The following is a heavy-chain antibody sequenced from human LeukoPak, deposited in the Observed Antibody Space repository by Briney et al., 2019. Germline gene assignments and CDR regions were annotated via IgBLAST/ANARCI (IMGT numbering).Heavy chain of an antibody. CDR2: ISSSSSSYI. V-gene: IGHV3-21*01. D-gene: IGHD3-9*01. J-gene: IGHJ4*02. CDR1: GFTFSSYS. CDR3: ARVRYDILTGPIDY. Sequence: GGSLRLSCAASGFTFSSYSMNWVRQAPGKRLEWVSSISSSSSSYIYYADSVKGRFTISRDNAKNSLYLQMNSLRAEDTAVYYCARVRYDILTGPIDYWGQGTLVTVSS.